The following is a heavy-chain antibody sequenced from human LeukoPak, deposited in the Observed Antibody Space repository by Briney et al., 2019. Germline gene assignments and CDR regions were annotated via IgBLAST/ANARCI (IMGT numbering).Heavy chain of an antibody. CDR1: GFTFSSYA. CDR3: AKLTSASGAYGVDV. V-gene: IGHV3-23*01. CDR2: ISGSGGSK. Sequence: GGSLRLSCAASGFTFSSYAMNWVRQAPGKGLEWVSTISGSGGSKHYADSVEGRFTISRDNSKNTVYLQMNSLRAEDTAICYCAKLTSASGAYGVDVWGQGTTVTVSS. J-gene: IGHJ6*02. D-gene: IGHD3-10*01.